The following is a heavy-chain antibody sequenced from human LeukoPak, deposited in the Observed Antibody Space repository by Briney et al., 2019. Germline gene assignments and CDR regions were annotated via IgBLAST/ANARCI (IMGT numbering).Heavy chain of an antibody. J-gene: IGHJ3*02. CDR1: GGSISSSSYY. Sequence: PSETLSLTCTVSGGSISSSSYYWGWIRQPPGKGLEWIGSRYDSGSTYYNPSLKSRVTISVDTSKGQFSMKLTSVTAADTAVYYCARVRLGVGDAFDIWGQGTMVTVST. CDR2: RYDSGST. D-gene: IGHD3-10*01. V-gene: IGHV4-39*01. CDR3: ARVRLGVGDAFDI.